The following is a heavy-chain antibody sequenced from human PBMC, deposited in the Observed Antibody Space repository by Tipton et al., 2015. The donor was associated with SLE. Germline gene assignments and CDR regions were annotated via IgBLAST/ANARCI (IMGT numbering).Heavy chain of an antibody. D-gene: IGHD5-18*01. CDR1: GGSISNYY. CDR2: IYYSGST. CDR3: ARHVYNYGPYYFDY. V-gene: IGHV4-59*08. J-gene: IGHJ4*02. Sequence: LRLSCTVSGGSISNYYWSWIRQPPGKGLEWIGYIYYSGSTNYNPSLKSRDTISVDTSKNQFSLKLSSVTAADTAVYYCARHVYNYGPYYFDYWGQGTLVTVSS.